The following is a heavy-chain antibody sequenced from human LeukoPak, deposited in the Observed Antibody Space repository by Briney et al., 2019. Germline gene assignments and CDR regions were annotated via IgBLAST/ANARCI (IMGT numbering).Heavy chain of an antibody. V-gene: IGHV4-39*07. D-gene: IGHD3-10*01. CDR3: ARRSSYGSGSYFYY. Sequence: SETLSLTCTLSGGSISSSSYYWGWIRQPPGKGLEEIGSIYYSGSAYYNPSLKSRVTISVDTSKNQFSLKLSSVTAADTAVYYCARRSSYGSGSYFYYWGQGTLVTVSS. CDR1: GGSISSSSYY. J-gene: IGHJ4*02. CDR2: IYYSGSA.